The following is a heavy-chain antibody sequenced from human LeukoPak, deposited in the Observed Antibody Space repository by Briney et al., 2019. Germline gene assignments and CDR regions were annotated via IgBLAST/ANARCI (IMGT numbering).Heavy chain of an antibody. V-gene: IGHV1-69*13. CDR1: GGTFSSYA. J-gene: IGHJ4*02. D-gene: IGHD5-18*01. CDR2: IIPIFGTA. CDR3: ARSKLVDTAMVVENIFDY. Sequence: SVKVSCKASGGTFSSYAISWVRQAPGQGLEWMGGIIPIFGTANYAQKFQGRVTITADESTSTAHMELSSLRSEDTAVYYCARSKLVDTAMVVENIFDYWGQGTLVTVSS.